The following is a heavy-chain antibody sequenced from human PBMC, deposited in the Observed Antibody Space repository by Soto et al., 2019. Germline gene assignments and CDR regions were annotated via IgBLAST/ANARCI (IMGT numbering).Heavy chain of an antibody. CDR2: IYHSGST. V-gene: IGHV4-30-2*01. D-gene: IGHD3-3*01. CDR1: GGSISSGGYS. CDR3: ARASVFYDFWSGYNWFDP. Sequence: TSETLSLTCAVSGGSISSGGYSWSWIRQPPGKGLEWIGYIYHSGSTYYNPSLKSRVTISVDRSKNQFSLKLSSVTAADTAVYYCARASVFYDFWSGYNWFDPWGQGTLVTVSS. J-gene: IGHJ5*02.